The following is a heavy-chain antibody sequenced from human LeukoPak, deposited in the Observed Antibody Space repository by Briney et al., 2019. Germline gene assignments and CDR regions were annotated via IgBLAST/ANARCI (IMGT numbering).Heavy chain of an antibody. CDR3: AKDPLPYYYDSSGSNY. CDR1: GFTFSSYA. Sequence: SGGSLRLSCAASGFTFSSYAMSWVRQAPGKGLEWVSAISGSGGSTYYADSVKGRFTISRDNSKNTLYLQMNSLRAEDTAVYYCAKDPLPYYYDSSGSNYWGQGTLVTVSS. V-gene: IGHV3-23*01. CDR2: ISGSGGST. D-gene: IGHD3-22*01. J-gene: IGHJ4*02.